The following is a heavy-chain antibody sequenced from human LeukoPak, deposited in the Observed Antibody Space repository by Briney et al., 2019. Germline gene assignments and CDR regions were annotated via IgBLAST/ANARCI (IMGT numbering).Heavy chain of an antibody. D-gene: IGHD4-17*01. V-gene: IGHV3-30-3*01. CDR2: VSYDGSNK. CDR3: ASERPYGDYVYAFDI. J-gene: IGHJ3*02. CDR1: GFTFSSYA. Sequence: GGSLRLSCAASGFTFSSYAMSWVRQAPGKGLEWVAVVSYDGSNKYYADSVKGRFTISRDNSKNTLCLQMNSLRAEDTAVYYCASERPYGDYVYAFDIWGQGTMVTVSS.